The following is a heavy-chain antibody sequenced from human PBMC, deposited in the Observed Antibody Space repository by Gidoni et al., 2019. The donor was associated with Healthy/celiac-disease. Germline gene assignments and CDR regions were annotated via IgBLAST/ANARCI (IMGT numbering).Heavy chain of an antibody. D-gene: IGHD3-10*01. CDR2: IKQDGSEK. CDR1: GFTCSSYW. CDR3: ARGSGSYYKLFDY. J-gene: IGHJ4*02. Sequence: EVQLVESGGGLVQPGGSLRLSCAASGFTCSSYWMSWVRQAPGKGLEWVANIKQDGSEKYYVDSVKGRFTISRDNAKNSLYLQMNSLRAEDTAVYYCARGSGSYYKLFDYWGQGTLVTVSS. V-gene: IGHV3-7*01.